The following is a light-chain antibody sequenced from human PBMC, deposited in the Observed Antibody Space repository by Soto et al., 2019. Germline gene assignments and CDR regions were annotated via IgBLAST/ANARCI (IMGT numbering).Light chain of an antibody. CDR1: SSDVGGYNY. J-gene: IGLJ2*01. V-gene: IGLV2-14*01. CDR3: SSYTSSSTLDVV. CDR2: DVS. Sequence: QSALTQPASVSGSPGQSITISCTGTSSDVGGYNYVSWYQQHPCKAAKLMIYDVSNRPSRVSNRFSGSKSGNTASLTISGLQAEDEADYYCSSYTSSSTLDVVFGGGTKLTVL.